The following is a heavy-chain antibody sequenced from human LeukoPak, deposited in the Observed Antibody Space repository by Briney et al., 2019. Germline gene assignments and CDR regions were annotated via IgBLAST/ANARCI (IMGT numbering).Heavy chain of an antibody. V-gene: IGHV1-18*01. CDR1: GYTFTSSG. Sequence: ASVKVSCKASGYTFTSSGISWVRQAPGQGLEWMGWISGYNGNTFYAQMLQGRVTMTTDTSTSTAYMELRCLRSDDTAVYYCASYAYGSGSYFTYWGQGTLVTVSS. J-gene: IGHJ4*02. CDR3: ASYAYGSGSYFTY. CDR2: ISGYNGNT. D-gene: IGHD3-10*01.